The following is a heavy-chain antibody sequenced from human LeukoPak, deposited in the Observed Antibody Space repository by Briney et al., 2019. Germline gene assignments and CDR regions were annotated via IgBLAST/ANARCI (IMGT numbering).Heavy chain of an antibody. CDR3: AKDFWSGYHSGYFDY. CDR1: GGAISSSSYY. D-gene: IGHD3-3*01. V-gene: IGHV4-39*02. Sequence: PSETLSLTCTVSGGAISSSSYYWGWIRQPPGKGLEWIGSIYYSGSTYYNPSLKSRVTISVDTSKNQFSLKLSSVTAADTAVYYCAKDFWSGYHSGYFDYWGQGTLVTVSS. CDR2: IYYSGST. J-gene: IGHJ4*02.